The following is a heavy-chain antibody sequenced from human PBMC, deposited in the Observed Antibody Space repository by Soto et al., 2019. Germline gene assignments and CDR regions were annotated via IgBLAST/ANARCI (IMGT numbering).Heavy chain of an antibody. J-gene: IGHJ6*02. CDR1: GFTFSSYA. Sequence: GGSLRLSCAASGFTFSSYAMSWVRQAPGKGLEWVSAISGSGGSTYYADSVKGRFTISRDNSKNTLYLQMNSLRAEDTAVYYCAILFDYYYYGMDVWGQGTTVTVSS. CDR2: ISGSGGST. CDR3: AILFDYYYYGMDV. D-gene: IGHD3-10*02. V-gene: IGHV3-23*01.